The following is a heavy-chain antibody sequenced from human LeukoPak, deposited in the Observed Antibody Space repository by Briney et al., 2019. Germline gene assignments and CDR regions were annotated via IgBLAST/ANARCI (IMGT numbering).Heavy chain of an antibody. CDR1: GYSFNSYW. J-gene: IGHJ3*02. D-gene: IGHD6-13*01. CDR3: ARGGDGSSCYSAFDI. CDR2: IYPGDSDT. V-gene: IGHV5-51*01. Sequence: GESLKISCKGSGYSFNSYWIGWVRQMPGKGLEWMGIIYPGDSDTRYSPSFQGQVTISADKSISTAYLQWSSLKASDTAMYYCARGGDGSSCYSAFDIWGQGTMVTVSS.